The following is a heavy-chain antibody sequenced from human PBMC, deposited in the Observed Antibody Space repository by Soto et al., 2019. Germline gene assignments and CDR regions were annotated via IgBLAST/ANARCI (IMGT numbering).Heavy chain of an antibody. D-gene: IGHD3-22*01. Sequence: QVLLEQSGAEVKNPGASVKVSCKASGYTFTSYGISWVRQAPGQGLELMGWSNGYNGDTKYAQKFQGRVTMTTDTSTSTAYMELRSLRSYDTAVYYCELDSSYRFDYWGQGTLVTVSS. CDR1: GYTFTSYG. CDR3: ELDSSYRFDY. V-gene: IGHV1-18*01. CDR2: SNGYNGDT. J-gene: IGHJ4*02.